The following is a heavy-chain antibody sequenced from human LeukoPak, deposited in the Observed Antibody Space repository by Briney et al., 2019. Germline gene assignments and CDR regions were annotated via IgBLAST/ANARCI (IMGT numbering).Heavy chain of an antibody. CDR3: ARFLVANYYYYYGMDV. Sequence: SETLSLTCAVSGGSFSAYYWNWVRQPPGKGLEWIGHINHSGSTNYNPSLKSRVTISVDTSKNQSSLRLSSVTAADTAVYYCARFLVANYYYYYGMDVWGQGTTVTVSS. V-gene: IGHV4-34*01. D-gene: IGHD2-15*01. CDR1: GGSFSAYY. CDR2: INHSGST. J-gene: IGHJ6*02.